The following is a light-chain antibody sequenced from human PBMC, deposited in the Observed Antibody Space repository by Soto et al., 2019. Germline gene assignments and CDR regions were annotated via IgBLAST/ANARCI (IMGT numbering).Light chain of an antibody. J-gene: IGLJ1*01. CDR1: SSDVGGYNY. CDR3: SSYTSSSTLYV. CDR2: EVS. V-gene: IGLV2-14*01. Sequence: QSALTQPASVSGAPGQSITISCTGTSSDVGGYNYVSWYQQHPGNAPKLMIYEVSNRPSWVSNRFSGSQSGNTAPLTISGLQAEEEGDYYCSSYTSSSTLYVFGTGTKLTLL.